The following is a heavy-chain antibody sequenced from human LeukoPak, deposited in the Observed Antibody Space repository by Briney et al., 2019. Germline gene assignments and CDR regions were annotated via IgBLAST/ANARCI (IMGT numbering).Heavy chain of an antibody. D-gene: IGHD3-3*02. V-gene: IGHV3-21*01. CDR2: ISSSSSYI. CDR3: ARGDQLGHAFDI. Sequence: GGSLRLSCAASGFTFSSYSMNWVRQAPGKGLEWVSSISSSSSYIYYADSVRGRFTISRDNAKNSLYLQMNSLRAEDTAVYYCARGDQLGHAFDIWGQGTMVTVSS. CDR1: GFTFSSYS. J-gene: IGHJ3*02.